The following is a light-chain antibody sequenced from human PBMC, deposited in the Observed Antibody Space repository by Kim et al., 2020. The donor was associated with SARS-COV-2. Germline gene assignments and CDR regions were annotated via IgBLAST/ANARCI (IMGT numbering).Light chain of an antibody. Sequence: EIVLTQSPGTLSLSPGERATLSCRASQSVSSSYLAWYQQKPGQAPRLLIYGASSRATGIPDRFSGSGSGTDFTLTITRLEPEDFGVYYCQQYGSSPLTFGGGTKLDI. V-gene: IGKV3-20*01. J-gene: IGKJ4*01. CDR3: QQYGSSPLT. CDR1: QSVSSSY. CDR2: GAS.